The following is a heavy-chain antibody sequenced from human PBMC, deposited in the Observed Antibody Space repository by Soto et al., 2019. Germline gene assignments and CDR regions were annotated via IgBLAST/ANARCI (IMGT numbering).Heavy chain of an antibody. CDR1: GYTSTTYG. D-gene: IGHD1-26*01. Sequence: QVQVVQSGAEVKKPGASVSVSCKASGYTSTTYGFTWVRQAPGQGLEWMGWISAHNGNTNYAQNFQGRVTISTDTSTSTDYMELRSLRPDDTGVYYCASVKWCKNWWLLVGGFDYWGQGTLVTVSS. J-gene: IGHJ4*02. V-gene: IGHV1-18*04. CDR2: ISAHNGNT. CDR3: ASVKWCKNWWLLVGGFDY.